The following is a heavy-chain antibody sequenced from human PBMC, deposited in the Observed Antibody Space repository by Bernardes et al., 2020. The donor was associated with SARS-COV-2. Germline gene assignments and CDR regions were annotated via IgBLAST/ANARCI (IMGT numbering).Heavy chain of an antibody. CDR2: ISYSGST. V-gene: IGHV4-59*08. CDR1: GGSINSYY. CDR3: ARHLPRGPGTDYNFEYYFDY. Sequence: SETLSLTCTVSGGSINSYYWSWIRQPPGKGLEWIGYISYSGSTNYNPPLESRLTISVDTSKNQFSLKLSSVTAADTAVYYCARHLPRGPGTDYNFEYYFDYWGQGTLVTVSS. D-gene: IGHD1-20*01. J-gene: IGHJ4*02.